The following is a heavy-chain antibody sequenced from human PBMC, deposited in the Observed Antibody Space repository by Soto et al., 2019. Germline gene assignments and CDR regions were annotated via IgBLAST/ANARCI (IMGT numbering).Heavy chain of an antibody. D-gene: IGHD3-22*01. CDR1: GYTFASYG. J-gene: IGHJ6*02. CDR3: ARDTTMIVVVTTAPYGMDV. V-gene: IGHV1-18*04. Sequence: ASVKVSCKASGYTFASYGISWVRQAPGQGLEWMGWISAYNGNTNYAQRLQGRVTMTTDTSTSTAYMELSSLRSEDTAVYYCARDTTMIVVVTTAPYGMDVWGQGTTVTVSS. CDR2: ISAYNGNT.